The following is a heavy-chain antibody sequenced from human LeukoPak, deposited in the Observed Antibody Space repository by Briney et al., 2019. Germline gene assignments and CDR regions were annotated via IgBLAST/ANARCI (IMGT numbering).Heavy chain of an antibody. CDR3: ARQEGDYWHY. J-gene: IGHJ4*02. Sequence: EASVKVSCKASGGTFSSYSISWVRQAPGQGLEWMGGIIPIFGTANYAQKFQGRVTITTDESTSTAYMELSSLRSEDTAVYYCARQEGDYWHYWGQGTLVTVSS. D-gene: IGHD4-17*01. CDR2: IIPIFGTA. CDR1: GGTFSSYS. V-gene: IGHV1-69*05.